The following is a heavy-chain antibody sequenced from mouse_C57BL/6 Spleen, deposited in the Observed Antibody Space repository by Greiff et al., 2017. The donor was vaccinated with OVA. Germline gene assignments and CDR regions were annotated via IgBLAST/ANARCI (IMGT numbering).Heavy chain of an antibody. CDR2: IYPSDSET. D-gene: IGHD4-1*01. J-gene: IGHJ2*01. CDR3: ARRNWDGFDY. Sequence: QVQLKQPGAELVRPGSSVKLSCKASGYTFTSYWMDWVKQRPGQGLEWIGNIYPSDSETHYNQKFKDKATLTVDKSSSTAYMQLSSLTSEDSAVYYCARRNWDGFDYWGQGTTLTVSS. CDR1: GYTFTSYW. V-gene: IGHV1-61*01.